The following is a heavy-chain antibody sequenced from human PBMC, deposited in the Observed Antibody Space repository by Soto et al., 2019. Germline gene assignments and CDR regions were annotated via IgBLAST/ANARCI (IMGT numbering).Heavy chain of an antibody. D-gene: IGHD3-10*01. V-gene: IGHV4-31*11. Sequence: SETLSLTCAVSGGSISSGGYYWSWIRQHPGKGLEWIGYIYYSGSTYYNPSLKSRVTISVDTSKNQFSLKLSSVTAADTAVYYCASAKHSDGHSFVYHYGSGSYSYFDYWGQGTLVTVSS. CDR2: IYYSGST. CDR1: GGSISSGGYY. CDR3: ASAKHSDGHSFVYHYGSGSYSYFDY. J-gene: IGHJ4*02.